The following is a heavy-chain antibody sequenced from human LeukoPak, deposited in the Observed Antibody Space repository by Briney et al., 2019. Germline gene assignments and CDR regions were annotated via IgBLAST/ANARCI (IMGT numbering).Heavy chain of an antibody. D-gene: IGHD6-6*01. CDR2: IYTSGST. J-gene: IGHJ4*02. Sequence: SETLSLTCTVSGGSISSYYWSWIRQPPGKGLEWIGYIYTSGSTNYNPSLKSRVTISVDTSKNLFSLKLSSVTAADTAVYYCARHAGIAARLRYFDYWGQGTLVTVSS. CDR3: ARHAGIAARLRYFDY. CDR1: GGSISSYY. V-gene: IGHV4-4*09.